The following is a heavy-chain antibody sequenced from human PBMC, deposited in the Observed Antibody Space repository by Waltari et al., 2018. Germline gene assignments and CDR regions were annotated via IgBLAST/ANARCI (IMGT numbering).Heavy chain of an antibody. CDR3: ARGGGGWYSSSWYSAFDI. J-gene: IGHJ3*02. CDR1: GCSISRYY. D-gene: IGHD6-13*01. V-gene: IGHV4-59*01. CDR2: IYYSGST. Sequence: QVQLQESGPGLVKPSETLSLTCTVSGCSISRYYWSWIRQPPGKGLEWIGYIYYSGSTNYNPSLKSRVTISVDTSKNQFSLKLSSVTAADTAVYYCARGGGGWYSSSWYSAFDIWGQGTMVTVSS.